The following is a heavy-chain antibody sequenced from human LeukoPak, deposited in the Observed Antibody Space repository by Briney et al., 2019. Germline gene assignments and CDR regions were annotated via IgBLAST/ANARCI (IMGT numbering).Heavy chain of an antibody. V-gene: IGHV1-69*05. Sequence: SVKVSCKASGGTFSSYAISWVRQAPGQGLEWMGGIIPIFGTANYAQKFQGRVTITTDESTSTAYMELSSLRSEDPAVYYCARDPLEAAMAPYYYYYMDVWGKGTTVTVSS. D-gene: IGHD5-18*01. J-gene: IGHJ6*03. CDR1: GGTFSSYA. CDR2: IIPIFGTA. CDR3: ARDPLEAAMAPYYYYYMDV.